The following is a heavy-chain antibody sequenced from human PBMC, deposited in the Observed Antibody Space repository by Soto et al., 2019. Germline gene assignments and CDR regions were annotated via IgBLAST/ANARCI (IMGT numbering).Heavy chain of an antibody. Sequence: SETLSLTCTVSADSISNYYWSWIRQPPGKGLEWIGYIYYSGTTNYNPSLKSRVTISVDTSRNQFSLKLRSVTAADTAVSYCTRVTDHSYGGWFDPWGQGTLVTVSS. CDR2: IYYSGTT. D-gene: IGHD5-18*01. J-gene: IGHJ5*02. V-gene: IGHV4-59*01. CDR3: TRVTDHSYGGWFDP. CDR1: ADSISNYY.